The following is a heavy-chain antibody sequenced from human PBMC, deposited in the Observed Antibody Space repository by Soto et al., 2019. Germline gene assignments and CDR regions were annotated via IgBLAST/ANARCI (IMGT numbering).Heavy chain of an antibody. V-gene: IGHV3-23*01. J-gene: IGHJ4*02. Sequence: GSLRLSCTASGFTFSSYAMNWVRQAPGKGLEWVSVISGSGGSTYYADSVKGRFTISRDNSKNTLYLQMNSLRAEDTAVYYCASRTSGWYFDYWGQGTLVTVSS. CDR3: ASRTSGWYFDY. CDR1: GFTFSSYA. CDR2: ISGSGGST. D-gene: IGHD6-19*01.